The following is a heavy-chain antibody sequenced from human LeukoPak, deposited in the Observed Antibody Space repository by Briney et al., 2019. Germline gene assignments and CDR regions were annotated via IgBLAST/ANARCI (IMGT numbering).Heavy chain of an antibody. V-gene: IGHV3-23*01. D-gene: IGHD3-10*01. Sequence: GGSLRLSCAASGFTFSSYAMNWVRQAPGKGLEWVSFISGSGDTTYYADSVKGRFTISRDNSRNTLYLQMNSLRAEDTAMYHCAKDYGSGGYSFDYWGQGTLVTVSS. CDR1: GFTFSSYA. J-gene: IGHJ4*02. CDR3: AKDYGSGGYSFDY. CDR2: ISGSGDTT.